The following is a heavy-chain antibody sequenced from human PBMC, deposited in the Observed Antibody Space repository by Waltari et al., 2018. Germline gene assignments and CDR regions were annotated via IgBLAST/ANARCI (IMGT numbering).Heavy chain of an antibody. Sequence: QVQLVESGGGVVQHGRSLRLACAASGFTFSSYGMHWVRQAPGKGREWVAVIWYDGSNKYYADSVKGRFTISRDNSKNTLYLQMNSLRAEDTAVYYCARVGDGGAFDIWGQGTMVTVSS. V-gene: IGHV3-33*01. CDR2: IWYDGSNK. CDR3: ARVGDGGAFDI. J-gene: IGHJ3*02. CDR1: GFTFSSYG. D-gene: IGHD3-10*01.